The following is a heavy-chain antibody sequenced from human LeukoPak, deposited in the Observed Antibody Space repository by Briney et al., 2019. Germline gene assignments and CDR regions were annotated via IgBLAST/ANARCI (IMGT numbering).Heavy chain of an antibody. V-gene: IGHV3-74*01. CDR2: INPDGSST. CDR3: ARPLGLGWFDP. J-gene: IGHJ5*02. CDR1: GFTFSSDW. Sequence: GGSLRLSCAASGFTFSSDWMDWVRQAPGKGLVWVSRINPDGSSTNYADSVKGRFTIFRDNAKNTLYLQMNSLRAEDTAVYYCARPLGLGWFDPWGQGAPVTVSS.